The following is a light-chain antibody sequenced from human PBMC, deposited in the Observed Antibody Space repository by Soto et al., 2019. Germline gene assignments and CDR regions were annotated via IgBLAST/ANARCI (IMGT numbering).Light chain of an antibody. Sequence: DIQMTQSPSSLSASVGDRVTITCRASQSIGIYLNWFQQKPGKAPKLLIYAASSLQGGVPPRFSGSGSGTDFTLTISSLQPEDFATYYCQQSNSIPLPCGGGTKVEIK. CDR1: QSIGIY. V-gene: IGKV1-39*01. CDR3: QQSNSIPLP. CDR2: AAS. J-gene: IGKJ4*01.